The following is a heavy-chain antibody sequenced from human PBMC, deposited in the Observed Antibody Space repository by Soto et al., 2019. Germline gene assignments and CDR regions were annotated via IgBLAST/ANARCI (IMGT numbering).Heavy chain of an antibody. J-gene: IGHJ5*02. CDR1: CGSISSGGYS. CDR3: ASPKIAFYNWFDP. Sequence: SETLSLTCAVSCGSISSGGYSWSWIRQPPGKGLEWIGYIYHSGSTYYNPSLKSRVTISVDRSKNQFSLKLTSVTAADTAVYYCASPKIAFYNWFDPWGQGTLVTVSS. CDR2: IYHSGST. V-gene: IGHV4-30-2*02. D-gene: IGHD3-3*02.